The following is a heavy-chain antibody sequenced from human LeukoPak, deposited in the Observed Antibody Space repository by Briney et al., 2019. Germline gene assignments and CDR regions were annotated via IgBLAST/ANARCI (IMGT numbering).Heavy chain of an antibody. CDR1: GFTFSSYA. CDR3: ARGGIAARSIDY. J-gene: IGHJ4*02. V-gene: IGHV3-30*01. D-gene: IGHD6-6*01. Sequence: GGSLRLSCAASGFTFSSYAMHWVRQAPGKGLEWVAVISYDGSNKYYADSVKGRFTISRDNSKNTLYLQMNSLRAEDTAVYYCARGGIAARSIDYWGQGNLV. CDR2: ISYDGSNK.